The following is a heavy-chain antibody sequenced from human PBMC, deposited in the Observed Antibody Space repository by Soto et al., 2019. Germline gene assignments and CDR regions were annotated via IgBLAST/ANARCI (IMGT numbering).Heavy chain of an antibody. Sequence: SETLSLTCTVGGGSISSYYWSWIRQPPGKGLEWIGYIYYSGSTNYNPSLKSRVTISVDTSKNQFSLKLSSVTAADTAVYYCAGQADGYSYTFDYWGQGTLVTVPS. CDR1: GGSISSYY. D-gene: IGHD5-18*01. V-gene: IGHV4-59*08. CDR3: AGQADGYSYTFDY. CDR2: IYYSGST. J-gene: IGHJ4*02.